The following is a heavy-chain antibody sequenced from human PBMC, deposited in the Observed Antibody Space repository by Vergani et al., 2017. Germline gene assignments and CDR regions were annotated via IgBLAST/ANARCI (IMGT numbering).Heavy chain of an antibody. CDR3: AKDLLSSGYYYDSSGYFDY. Sequence: QVQLVESGGGVVQPGRSLRLSRAASGFTFSSYGMHWVRQAPGKGLEWVAVISYDGSNKYYEDSVKGRFTISRDNSKNTLYLQMNSLIAEDTAVYYCAKDLLSSGYYYDSSGYFDYWGQGTLVTVSS. CDR1: GFTFSSYG. D-gene: IGHD3-22*01. V-gene: IGHV3-30*18. CDR2: ISYDGSNK. J-gene: IGHJ4*02.